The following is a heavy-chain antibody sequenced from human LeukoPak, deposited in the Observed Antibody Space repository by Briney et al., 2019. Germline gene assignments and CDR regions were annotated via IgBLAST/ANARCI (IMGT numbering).Heavy chain of an antibody. CDR1: GFTVSSNY. CDR3: ARGLPQTYFDY. Sequence: GGSLRLSCAASGFTVSSNYMSWVRQATGKGLEWVSVIYSDASTYYADSVKGRFTISRHNSKNTLYLQMNSLRAEDTAVYYCARGLPQTYFDYWGQGTLVSVSS. CDR2: IYSDAST. V-gene: IGHV3-53*04. J-gene: IGHJ4*02.